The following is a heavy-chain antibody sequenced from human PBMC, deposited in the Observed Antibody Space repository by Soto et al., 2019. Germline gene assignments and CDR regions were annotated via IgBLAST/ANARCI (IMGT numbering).Heavy chain of an antibody. CDR3: GRVNSTGWGPKHSDY. CDR1: GGSISSDY. Sequence: QVQLQESGPGLVKPSETLSLTCPVSGGSISSDYWSWIRQPPGKGLEWIGYISYSGSTNYTPSLKSRVTISLDTSRNQFSLKLGSVTAADTAVYYCGRVNSTGWGPKHSDYWGQGTLVTVSS. CDR2: ISYSGST. D-gene: IGHD2-2*01. J-gene: IGHJ4*02. V-gene: IGHV4-59*01.